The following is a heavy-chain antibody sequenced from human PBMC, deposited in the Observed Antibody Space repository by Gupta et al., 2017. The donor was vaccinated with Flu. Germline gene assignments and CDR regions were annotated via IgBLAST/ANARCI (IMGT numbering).Heavy chain of an antibody. J-gene: IGHJ3*01. V-gene: IGHV3-15*01. CDR2: IKSETDGGAT. D-gene: IGHD2/OR15-2a*01. Sequence: EVQLVESGGGLVKPGGSLRLSCAASGFTFSHAYMSWVRQAPGKGLEWVGRIKSETDGGATDYATPVQGRFTISRDDSKSTLFLQMNSLKTEDTAVYYCTTDLSGGYAFDVWGQGTKVTVSS. CDR1: GFTFSHAY. CDR3: TTDLSGGYAFDV.